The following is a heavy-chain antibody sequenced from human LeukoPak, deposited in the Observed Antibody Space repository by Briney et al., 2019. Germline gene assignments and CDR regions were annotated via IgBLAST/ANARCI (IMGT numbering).Heavy chain of an antibody. D-gene: IGHD1-26*01. CDR1: GYTFTNYH. J-gene: IGHJ4*02. CDR2: IYPSSGGT. CDR3: ARGRRGSYQYYFDY. V-gene: IGHV1-2*06. Sequence: ASVKVSCKASGYTFTNYHMHWVRQAPGQGLEWMGRIYPSSGGTNYAQKFQGRITLTTDTSINTAYMELSRLRFDDTAVYYCARGRRGSYQYYFDYWGQGTLVTVSS.